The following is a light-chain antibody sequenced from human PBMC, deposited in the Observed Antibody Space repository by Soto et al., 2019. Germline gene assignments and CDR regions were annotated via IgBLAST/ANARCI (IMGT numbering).Light chain of an antibody. Sequence: QSVLTQPPSASGPPGQRVTISCSGSSSNIGSNTVNWYQQLPGTAPKLLIYNNNQLPSGVPDRFSGSKSGTSASLAISGLQSEDEADYYCAAWDDSLNGLVFGTGTKLTVL. CDR1: SSNIGSNT. V-gene: IGLV1-44*01. CDR3: AAWDDSLNGLV. CDR2: NNN. J-gene: IGLJ1*01.